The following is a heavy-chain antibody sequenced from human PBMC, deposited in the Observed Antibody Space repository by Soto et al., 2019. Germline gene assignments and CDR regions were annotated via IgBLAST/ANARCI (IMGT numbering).Heavy chain of an antibody. V-gene: IGHV3-30*18. CDR2: ISYDGSNK. J-gene: IGHJ6*02. D-gene: IGHD3-9*01. CDR1: GFTFSSYG. CDR3: AKEGRYFDWGRGMDV. Sequence: QVQLVESGGGVVQPGRSLRLSCAASGFTFSSYGMHWVRQAPGKGLEWVAVISYDGSNKYYADSVKGRFTISRDNSKNTLYLQMNSLRAEDTAVYYCAKEGRYFDWGRGMDVWGQGTTVTVSS.